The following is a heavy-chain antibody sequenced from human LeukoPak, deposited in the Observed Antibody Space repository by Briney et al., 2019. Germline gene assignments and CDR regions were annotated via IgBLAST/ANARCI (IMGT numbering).Heavy chain of an antibody. CDR2: ISSSSSYI. J-gene: IGHJ4*02. D-gene: IGHD6-13*01. V-gene: IGHV3-21*01. CDR3: ARGAAGGDDFFDY. CDR1: GFTFSSYA. Sequence: GGSLRLSCAASGFTFSSYAMSWVRQAPGKGLEWVSSISSSSSYIHYADSVKGRFTISRDNAKKSLYLQVNSLGAEDTAVYYCARGAAGGDDFFDYWGQGTLVTVSS.